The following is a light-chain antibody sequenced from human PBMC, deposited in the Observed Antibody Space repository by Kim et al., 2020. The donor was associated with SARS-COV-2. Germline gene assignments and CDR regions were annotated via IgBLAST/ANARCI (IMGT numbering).Light chain of an antibody. CDR2: DVS. CDR1: SSDVGVYNY. J-gene: IGLJ2*01. CDR3: SSYTSSSLV. Sequence: PGQSITFSCTGTSSDVGVYNYVAWYQQHPGKAPKLMIYDVSNRPSGVSNRFSGSKSGNTASLTISGLQAEDEADYYCSSYTSSSLVFGGGTQMTVL. V-gene: IGLV2-14*03.